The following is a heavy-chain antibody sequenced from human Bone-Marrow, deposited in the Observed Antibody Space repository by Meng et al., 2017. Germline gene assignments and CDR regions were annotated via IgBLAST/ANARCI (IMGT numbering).Heavy chain of an antibody. D-gene: IGHD5-18*01. V-gene: IGHV3-33*01. J-gene: IGHJ4*02. Sequence: GESLKISCAASGFTFSSYGMHWVRQAPGKGLEWVAVIWYDGSNKYYADSVKGRFTISRDNAKNSLYLQMNSLRAEDTAVYYCARDGYSYGYTFYYFDYWGQGTLVTVSS. CDR3: ARDGYSYGYTFYYFDY. CDR1: GFTFSSYG. CDR2: IWYDGSNK.